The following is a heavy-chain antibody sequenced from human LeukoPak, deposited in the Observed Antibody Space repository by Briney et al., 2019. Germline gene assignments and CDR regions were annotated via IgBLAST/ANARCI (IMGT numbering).Heavy chain of an antibody. CDR3: ASSFDYYYYYMDV. CDR1: GFTFSDYY. V-gene: IGHV3-11*04. Sequence: GGSLRLSCAASGFTFSDYYMSWIRQAPGKGLEWVSYISSSGSTIYYADSVKGRFTISRDNAKNSLYLQMNSLRAEDTAVYYCASSFDYYYYYMDVWGKGTTVTVSS. CDR2: ISSSGSTI. J-gene: IGHJ6*03.